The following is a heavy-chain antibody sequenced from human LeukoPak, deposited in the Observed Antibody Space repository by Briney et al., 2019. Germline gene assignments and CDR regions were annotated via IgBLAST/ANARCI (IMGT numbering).Heavy chain of an antibody. CDR1: GFTFSSYW. J-gene: IGHJ4*02. V-gene: IGHV3-7*01. CDR2: IKQDGSEK. CDR3: ARVLQLWASKTRCFDY. D-gene: IGHD5-18*01. Sequence: GGSLRLSCAASGFTFSSYWMSWVRQAPGKGLEWVANIKQDGSEKYYVDSVKGRFTISRDNAKNSLYLQMNSLRAEDTAVYYCARVLQLWASKTRCFDYWGQGTLVTVSS.